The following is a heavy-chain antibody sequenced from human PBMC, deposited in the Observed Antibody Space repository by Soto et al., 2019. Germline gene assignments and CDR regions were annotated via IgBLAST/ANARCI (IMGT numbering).Heavy chain of an antibody. Sequence: QVQLVESGGGVVQPGRSLRLSCAASGFTFSSNGMHWVRQAPGKGLEWVAVIWYDGSNKYYADSVKGRFTISRDNSKNTLYLQMNSLRAEDTAVYYCARDQHDILTGPLYYFDYWGQGTLVTVSS. V-gene: IGHV3-33*01. CDR1: GFTFSSNG. D-gene: IGHD3-9*01. J-gene: IGHJ4*02. CDR3: ARDQHDILTGPLYYFDY. CDR2: IWYDGSNK.